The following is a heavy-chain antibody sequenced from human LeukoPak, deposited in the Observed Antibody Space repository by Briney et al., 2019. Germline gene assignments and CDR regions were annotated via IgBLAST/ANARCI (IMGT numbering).Heavy chain of an antibody. CDR1: GGSFSGYY. D-gene: IGHD2-15*01. Sequence: SETLSLTCAVYGGSFSGYYWSWIRQPPGKGLEWIGEINHSGSTNYNPSLKSRVTISVDTSKNQFSLKLSSVTAADTAVYYCARRRGGWYFDCWGQGTLVTVSS. V-gene: IGHV4-34*01. J-gene: IGHJ4*02. CDR3: ARRRGGWYFDC. CDR2: INHSGST.